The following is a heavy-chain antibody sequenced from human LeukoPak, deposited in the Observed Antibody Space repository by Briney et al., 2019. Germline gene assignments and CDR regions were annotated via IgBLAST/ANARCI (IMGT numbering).Heavy chain of an antibody. D-gene: IGHD3-10*01. CDR3: AGVRSGFGESAKCYSDYYMDV. J-gene: IGHJ6*03. CDR1: GGSISSSSYY. Sequence: SETLSLTCTVSGGSISSSSYYWGWIRQPPGKGLDWIGNVYYSGSTYYNPSLKSRVTISVDTSKDQFSLKLSAVTAADTAVYFCAGVRSGFGESAKCYSDYYMDVWGNGTTVTISS. CDR2: VYYSGST. V-gene: IGHV4-39*01.